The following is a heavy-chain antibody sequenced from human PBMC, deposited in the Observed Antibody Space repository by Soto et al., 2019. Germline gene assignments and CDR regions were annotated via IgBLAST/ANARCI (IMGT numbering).Heavy chain of an antibody. J-gene: IGHJ4*02. Sequence: PGESLKISCKGSGYSFTTYWIGWVRQMPGKGLEWMGIIYPGDSDTRYSPSFQGQVTISADKSITTAYLQWTSLKASDTAMYYCARQSSTNLFYFDYWGQGILVTVSS. CDR2: IYPGDSDT. D-gene: IGHD6-13*01. CDR3: ARQSSTNLFYFDY. V-gene: IGHV5-51*01. CDR1: GYSFTTYW.